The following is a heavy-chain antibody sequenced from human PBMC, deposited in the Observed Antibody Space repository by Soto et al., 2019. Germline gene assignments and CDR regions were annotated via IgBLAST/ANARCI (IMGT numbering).Heavy chain of an antibody. J-gene: IGHJ6*02. Sequence: QVQLVQSGAEVKKPGASVKVSCKASGYTFTSYDINWVRQATGQGLGWMGWMNPNSGNRGYAQNFQGRVTMTSDTSTNTAYMELSSLRSEDTAVYYCAIRAGHDYYYAMDVWGQGTTVTVS. V-gene: IGHV1-8*01. D-gene: IGHD5-12*01. CDR3: AIRAGHDYYYAMDV. CDR2: MNPNSGNR. CDR1: GYTFTSYD.